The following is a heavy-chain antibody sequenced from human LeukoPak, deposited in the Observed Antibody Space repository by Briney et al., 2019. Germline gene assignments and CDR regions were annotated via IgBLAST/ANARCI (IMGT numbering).Heavy chain of an antibody. CDR2: IFTSGST. Sequence: SETLSLTCTVSGGSISSHSWSWIRQPAGKGLEWIGRIFTSGSTYYNPSLKSRVIMSVDTSKNQFSLKLSSVTAADTAVYYCARDNYYDSSGYYSAFDIWGQGTMVTVSS. J-gene: IGHJ3*02. CDR1: GGSISSHS. V-gene: IGHV4-4*07. D-gene: IGHD3-22*01. CDR3: ARDNYYDSSGYYSAFDI.